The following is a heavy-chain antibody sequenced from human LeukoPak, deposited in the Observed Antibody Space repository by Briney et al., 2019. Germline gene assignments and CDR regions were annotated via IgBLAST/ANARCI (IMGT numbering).Heavy chain of an antibody. J-gene: IGHJ4*02. Sequence: GGSLRLSCAASVFTFSSYWMQWVRQAPGKGLVWVSRTNSDGITTNCADSVKGRFTISRDNAKNTLYLQMNSLRAEDTAVYYCARIDAYWGQGTLVTVSS. CDR3: ARIDAY. CDR2: TNSDGITT. CDR1: VFTFSSYW. V-gene: IGHV3-74*01.